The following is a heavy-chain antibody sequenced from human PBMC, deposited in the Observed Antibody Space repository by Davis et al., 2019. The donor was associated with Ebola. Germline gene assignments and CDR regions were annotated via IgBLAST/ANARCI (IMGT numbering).Heavy chain of an antibody. CDR1: GYTFTSYG. J-gene: IGHJ2*01. V-gene: IGHV1-18*04. CDR2: ISAYNGNT. D-gene: IGHD3-22*01. CDR3: ARDGDSSGRDWYFDL. Sequence: ASVKVSCKASGYTFTSYGISWVRQAPGQGLEWMGWISAYNGNTNYAQKLQGRVTMTTDTSTSTAYMELRSLRSDDTAVYYCARDGDSSGRDWYFDLWGRGTLVTVSS.